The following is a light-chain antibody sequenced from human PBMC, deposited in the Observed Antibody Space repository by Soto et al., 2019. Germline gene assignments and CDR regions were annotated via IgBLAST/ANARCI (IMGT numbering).Light chain of an antibody. V-gene: IGKV1-5*01. CDR3: QQYNSYSWT. CDR2: DAS. J-gene: IGKJ1*01. CDR1: QSISSW. Sequence: DIQMTQSPSTLSASVGDRVTITCRAIQSISSWLAWYQQKPGKAPKLXIYDASSLESGVPSRFSGSGSGTEFTLTISSLQPDDFETYYCQQYNSYSWTFGQGTKVDIK.